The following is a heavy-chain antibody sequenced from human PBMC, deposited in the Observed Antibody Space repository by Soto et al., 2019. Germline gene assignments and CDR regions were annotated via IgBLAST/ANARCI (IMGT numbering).Heavy chain of an antibody. CDR2: ISYDGSNK. CDR3: ARDXLARWSDTHYYYYGMDV. CDR1: GFTFSSYA. Sequence: GGSLRLSCAASGFTFSSYAMHWVRQAPGKGLEWVAVISYDGSNKYYADSVKGRFTISRDNSKNTLYLQMNSLRAEDTAVYYCARDXLARWSDTHYYYYGMDVWGQGTTVTVSS. D-gene: IGHD2-15*01. V-gene: IGHV3-30-3*01. J-gene: IGHJ6*02.